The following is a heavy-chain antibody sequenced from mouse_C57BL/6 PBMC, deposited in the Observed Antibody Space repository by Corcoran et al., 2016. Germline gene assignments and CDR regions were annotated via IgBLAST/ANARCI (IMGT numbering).Heavy chain of an antibody. Sequence: EVQLQQSGPVLVKPGASVKMSCKASGYTFTDYYMNWVKQSHGKSLEWIGVINPYNGGTSYNQKFKGKATLTVDKSSSTAYMELNSLTSEDSAVYYCAREDYGSSSYFDVWGTGTTVTVSS. V-gene: IGHV1-19*01. CDR2: INPYNGGT. CDR3: AREDYGSSSYFDV. CDR1: GYTFTDYY. D-gene: IGHD1-1*01. J-gene: IGHJ1*03.